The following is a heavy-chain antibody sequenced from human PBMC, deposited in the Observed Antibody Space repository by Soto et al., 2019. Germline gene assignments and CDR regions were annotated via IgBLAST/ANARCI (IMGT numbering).Heavy chain of an antibody. J-gene: IGHJ4*02. CDR1: GGTFSSYT. D-gene: IGHD1-20*01. Sequence: QVQLVQSGAEVKKPGSSVRVSCKASGGTFSSYTICWVRQAPGQGLEWMGKITPVLGLADYARRFQGRVTFTADKATDTTYMELSNLRSDDTAMYYCARGGNNWTGDYWGQGTLVIVSS. V-gene: IGHV1-69*02. CDR2: ITPVLGLA. CDR3: ARGGNNWTGDY.